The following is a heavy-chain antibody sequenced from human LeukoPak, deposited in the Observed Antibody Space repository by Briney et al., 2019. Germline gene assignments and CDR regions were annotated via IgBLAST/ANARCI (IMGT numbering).Heavy chain of an antibody. V-gene: IGHV4-34*01. D-gene: IGHD3-10*01. CDR3: ARAVRGVMDY. J-gene: IGHJ4*02. CDR2: INHSGST. CDR1: GGSFSGYY. Sequence: SETLSLTCAVYGGSFSGYYWSWICQPPGKGLEWIGEINHSGSTNYNPSLKSRVTISVDTSKNQFSLKLSSVTAADTAVYYCARAVRGVMDYWGQGTLVTVSS.